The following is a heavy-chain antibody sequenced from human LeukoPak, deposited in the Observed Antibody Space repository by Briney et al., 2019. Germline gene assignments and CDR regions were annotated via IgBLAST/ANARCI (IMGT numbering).Heavy chain of an antibody. CDR1: GFTFSSYG. CDR3: AKGPWAAAHYYYGMDV. Sequence: GRSLRLSCAASGFTFSSYGMHWVRQAPGKGLDWVAVISFDGNIKYYADSVKGRFTISRDTSKNTLYLQMNSLRVDDTAVYYCAKGPWAAAHYYYGMDVWGQGTTVTVSS. V-gene: IGHV3-30*18. D-gene: IGHD6-13*01. J-gene: IGHJ6*02. CDR2: ISFDGNIK.